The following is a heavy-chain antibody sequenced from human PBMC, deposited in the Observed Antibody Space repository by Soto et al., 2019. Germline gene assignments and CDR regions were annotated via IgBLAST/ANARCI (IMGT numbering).Heavy chain of an antibody. V-gene: IGHV3-30*18. Sequence: GGSLRLSCAASGFTCSDYAMHRVSQDPGKGLEWVAVVSHDGRNTHYADSVKGRFTISRDSSKNTVSLEMTSLRAEDTAVYYCAKGGRQWLVTSDFNYWCQRALVTVSS. CDR1: GFTCSDYA. D-gene: IGHD6-19*01. CDR2: VSHDGRNT. CDR3: AKGGRQWLVTSDFNY. J-gene: IGHJ4*02.